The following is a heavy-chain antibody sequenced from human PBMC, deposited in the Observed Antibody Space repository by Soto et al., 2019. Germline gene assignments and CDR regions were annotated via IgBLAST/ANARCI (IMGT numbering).Heavy chain of an antibody. D-gene: IGHD1-26*01. CDR3: ARYSGSYWHYLDF. V-gene: IGHV4-31*03. Sequence: PSETLSLTCTVSGGSISSGGYYWSWIRQHPGKGLEWIGYIYYSGSTYYNPSLKSRVTISVDTSKNQFSLKLSSVTATDSAIYYCARYSGSYWHYLDFWGQGTLVTVSS. CDR2: IYYSGST. J-gene: IGHJ4*02. CDR1: GGSISSGGYY.